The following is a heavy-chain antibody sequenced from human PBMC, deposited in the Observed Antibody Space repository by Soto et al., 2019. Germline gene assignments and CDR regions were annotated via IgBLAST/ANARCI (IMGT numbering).Heavy chain of an antibody. D-gene: IGHD5-12*01. Sequence: QLQLQESGPGLVKPSETLSLTCTVSGGSISSSSYYWGWIRLPPGKGLEWIGSIYYSGSTYYNPSLKSRVTISVDTSKNQFSLKLSSVTAADTAVYYCARPDALVATKGAEDYWGQGTLVTVSS. CDR1: GGSISSSSYY. CDR3: ARPDALVATKGAEDY. J-gene: IGHJ4*02. V-gene: IGHV4-39*01. CDR2: IYYSGST.